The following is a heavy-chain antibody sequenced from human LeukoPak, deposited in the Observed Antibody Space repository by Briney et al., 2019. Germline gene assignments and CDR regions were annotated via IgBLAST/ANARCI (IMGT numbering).Heavy chain of an antibody. J-gene: IGHJ4*02. CDR2: MNPNSGNT. CDR1: GYTFTSYA. CDR3: ASPGVLPYY. V-gene: IGHV1-8*02. D-gene: IGHD3-10*01. Sequence: GASVKVSCKASGYTFTSYAMHWVRQAPGQRLEWMGWMNPNSGNTGYAQKFQGRVTMTRNTSISTAYMELSSLRSEDTAVYYCASPGVLPYYWGQGTLVTVSS.